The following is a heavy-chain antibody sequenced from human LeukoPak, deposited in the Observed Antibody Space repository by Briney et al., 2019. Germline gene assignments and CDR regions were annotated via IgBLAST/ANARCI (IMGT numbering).Heavy chain of an antibody. V-gene: IGHV4-39*01. D-gene: IGHD5-12*01. CDR1: GGSISSNNYF. CDR3: ARRGSGYDYNPYDY. J-gene: IGHJ4*02. CDR2: IYDSGST. Sequence: PSETLSLTCTVSGGSISSNNYFWGWIRQPPGKGLEWIGSIYDSGSTYYNPSLKSRVTISVDTSKNQFSLKLSSVTAADTAVYFCARRGSGYDYNPYDYWGQGTLVTVSS.